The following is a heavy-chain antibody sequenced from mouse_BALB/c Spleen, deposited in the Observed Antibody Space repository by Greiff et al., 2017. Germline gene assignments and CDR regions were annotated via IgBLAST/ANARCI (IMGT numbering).Heavy chain of an antibody. CDR2: ISSGSSTI. Sequence: DVKLVESGGGLVQPGGSRKLSCAASGFTFSSFGMHWVRQAPEKGLEWVAYISSGSSTIYYADTVKGRFTISRDNPKNTLFLQMTSLRSEDTAMYYCARSYGCGYWYFDVWGAGTTVTVSS. V-gene: IGHV5-17*02. CDR1: GFTFSSFG. CDR3: ARSYGCGYWYFDV. J-gene: IGHJ1*01. D-gene: IGHD1-1*01.